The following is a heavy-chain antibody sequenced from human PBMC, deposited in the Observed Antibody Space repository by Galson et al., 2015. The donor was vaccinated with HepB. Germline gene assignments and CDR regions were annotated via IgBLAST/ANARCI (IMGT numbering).Heavy chain of an antibody. CDR2: IKSKTDGGTT. Sequence: SLRLSCAASGFTFSNAWMSWVRQAPGKGLEWVGRIKSKTDGGTTDYAAPVKGRFTISRDDSKNTLYLQMNSLKTEDTAVYYCTTDREIFGVVIIYPDYWGQGTLVTVSS. J-gene: IGHJ4*02. D-gene: IGHD3-3*01. CDR3: TTDREIFGVVIIYPDY. V-gene: IGHV3-15*01. CDR1: GFTFSNAW.